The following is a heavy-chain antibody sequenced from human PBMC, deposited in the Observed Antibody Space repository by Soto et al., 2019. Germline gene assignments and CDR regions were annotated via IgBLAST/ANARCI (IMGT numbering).Heavy chain of an antibody. J-gene: IGHJ4*02. D-gene: IGHD3-22*01. CDR3: ARDLPTVYFYDSSGYYADFDY. Sequence: ASVKVSCKASGYTFTTYGISWVRQAPGQGXEWMGWISAYNGNTNYAQKLQGRVTMTTDTSTSTAYMELRSLRSDDTAVYYCARDLPTVYFYDSSGYYADFDYWGQGTLVTVSS. CDR2: ISAYNGNT. V-gene: IGHV1-18*01. CDR1: GYTFTTYG.